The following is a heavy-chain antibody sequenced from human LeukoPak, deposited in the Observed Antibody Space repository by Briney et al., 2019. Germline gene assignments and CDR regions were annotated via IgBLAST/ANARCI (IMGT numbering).Heavy chain of an antibody. J-gene: IGHJ4*02. CDR2: IYYSGST. D-gene: IGHD3-22*01. CDR1: GGSTSSSSYY. Sequence: KPSETLSLTCTVSGGSTSSSSYYWGWIRQPPGKGLEWIGSIYYSGSTYYNPSLKSRVTISVDTSKNQFSLKLSSVTAADTAVYYCARVSYYYDSSGYYRVEYFDYWGQGTLVTVSS. V-gene: IGHV4-39*07. CDR3: ARVSYYYDSSGYYRVEYFDY.